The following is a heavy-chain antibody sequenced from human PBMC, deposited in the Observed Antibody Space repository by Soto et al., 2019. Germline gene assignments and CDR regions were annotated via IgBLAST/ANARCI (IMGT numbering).Heavy chain of an antibody. J-gene: IGHJ5*02. CDR1: GGSISSGDYY. D-gene: IGHD3-22*01. V-gene: IGHV4-30-4*01. Sequence: SETLSLTCTVSGGSISSGDYYWSWIRQPPGKGLEWIGYIYYSGSTYYNPSLKSRVTISVDTSKNQFSLKLSSVTAADTAVYYCARYSSGYSNWFDPWGQGTMVTFSS. CDR3: ARYSSGYSNWFDP. CDR2: IYYSGST.